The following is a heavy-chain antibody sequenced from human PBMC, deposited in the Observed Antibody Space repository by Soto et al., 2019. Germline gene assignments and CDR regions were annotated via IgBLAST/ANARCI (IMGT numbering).Heavy chain of an antibody. CDR1: GFIFSNFG. D-gene: IGHD3-3*01. CDR3: AKWGPYDFXMGY. Sequence: HPGGSLRLSCAASGFIFSNFGMHWVRQAPDTGLDWVAAVTYDGTNKYYADSVKGRFTISKDNSKNTLYLQMNSLRVDDTAVYYCAKWGPYDFXMGYWGQRALVTVSS. V-gene: IGHV3-30*18. J-gene: IGHJ4*02. CDR2: VTYDGTNK.